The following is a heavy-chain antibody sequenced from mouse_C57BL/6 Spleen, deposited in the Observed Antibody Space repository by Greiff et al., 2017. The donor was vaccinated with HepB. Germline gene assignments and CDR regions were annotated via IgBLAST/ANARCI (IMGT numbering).Heavy chain of an antibody. CDR3: VRQGGPRDFDV. CDR1: GFSFNTYA. CDR2: IRSKSNNYAT. D-gene: IGHD1-1*02. V-gene: IGHV10-1*01. J-gene: IGHJ1*03. Sequence: DVKLVESGGGLVQPKGSLKLSCAASGFSFNTYAMNWVRQAPGKGLEWVARIRSKSNNYATYYADSVKDRFTISRDDSESMLYLQMNNLKTEDTAMYYCVRQGGPRDFDVWGTGTTVTFSS.